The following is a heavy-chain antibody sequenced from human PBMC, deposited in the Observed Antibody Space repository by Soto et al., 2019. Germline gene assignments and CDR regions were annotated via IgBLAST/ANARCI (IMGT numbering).Heavy chain of an antibody. Sequence: ASVKVSCKASGYSFTDYHIHWVRQAPGQGLEWLGRINPKSGGASTAQKFQGWVTMTRDRSISTVYMELTRLRSDDTAVYFCARGHSTDCSNGVCSFFYNHEMDVWGQGTTVTVSS. CDR3: ARGHSTDCSNGVCSFFYNHEMDV. CDR2: INPKSGGA. D-gene: IGHD2-8*01. J-gene: IGHJ6*02. V-gene: IGHV1-2*04. CDR1: GYSFTDYH.